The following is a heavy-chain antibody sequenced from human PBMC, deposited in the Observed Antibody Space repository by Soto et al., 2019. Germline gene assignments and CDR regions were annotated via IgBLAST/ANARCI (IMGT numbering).Heavy chain of an antibody. D-gene: IGHD6-19*01. CDR2: ISGSGGST. Sequence: GGSLRLSCAASGFTFSSYAMSWVRQAPGKGLEWVSAISGSGGSTYYADSVKGRFTISRDNSKNTLYLQMNSLRAEDTAVYYCAKYRAGYSSGWYDAFDIWGQGTMVTVS. J-gene: IGHJ3*02. CDR3: AKYRAGYSSGWYDAFDI. CDR1: GFTFSSYA. V-gene: IGHV3-23*01.